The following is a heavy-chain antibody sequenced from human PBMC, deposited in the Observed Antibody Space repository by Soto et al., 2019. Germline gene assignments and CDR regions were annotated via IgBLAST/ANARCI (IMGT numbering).Heavy chain of an antibody. CDR2: IIPIFGTA. D-gene: IGHD3-22*01. V-gene: IGHV1-69*13. CDR1: GGTFSSYA. J-gene: IGHJ4*02. CDR3: ARSLAYYDSSGYYDY. Sequence: GASVKVSCKASGGTFSSYAISWVRQAPGQGLEWMGGIIPIFGTANYAQKFQGRVTITADESTSTAYMELSSLRSEDTAVYYCARSLAYYDSSGYYDYWGQGTLVTVSS.